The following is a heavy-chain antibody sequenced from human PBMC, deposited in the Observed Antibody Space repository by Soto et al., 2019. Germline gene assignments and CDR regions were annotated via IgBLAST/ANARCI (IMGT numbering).Heavy chain of an antibody. CDR1: GDSVNSGTYY. CDR2: IYNSGTT. J-gene: IGHJ4*02. CDR3: TRAKTTMRVPESN. Sequence: QVQLQESGPGLVKHSETLSLTCTVSGDSVNSGTYYWNWLRQPPGKGLKWIGYIYNSGTTKYNPPPKSRVTLSAYTSTNHYSRTLSSVNAADTDVYFCTRAKTTMRVPESNWAQGPLVTASS. V-gene: IGHV4-61*03. D-gene: IGHD3-22*01.